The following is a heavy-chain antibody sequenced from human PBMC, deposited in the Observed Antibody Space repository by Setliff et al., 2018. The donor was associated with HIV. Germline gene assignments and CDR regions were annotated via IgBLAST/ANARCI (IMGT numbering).Heavy chain of an antibody. V-gene: IGHV1-3*01. D-gene: IGHD6-19*01. CDR2: INAGNGNR. CDR3: ARDLGQQWLEVKEALDY. Sequence: ASVKVSCKTSGYTFKSYDINWVRQAPGQRPEWMARINAGNGNREYSPKFQGRITMTRNTSISTAYMELRSLRSDDTAVYYCARDLGQQWLEVKEALDYWGQGTLVTVSS. CDR1: GYTFKSYD. J-gene: IGHJ4*02.